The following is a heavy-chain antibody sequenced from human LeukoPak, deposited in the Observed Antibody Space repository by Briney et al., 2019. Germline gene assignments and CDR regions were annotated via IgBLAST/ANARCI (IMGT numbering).Heavy chain of an antibody. D-gene: IGHD3-3*01. J-gene: IGHJ6*02. CDR2: FDPEDSET. V-gene: IGHV1-24*01. CDR1: GYTLTGLS. Sequence: ASVKVSCKVSGYTLTGLSMHWVRQAPGKGLEWMGGFDPEDSETIYAQKFQGRVTMTEDTSTDTAYMELSSLRSEDTAVYYCATVGVYYYGMDVWGQGTTVTVSS. CDR3: ATVGVYYYGMDV.